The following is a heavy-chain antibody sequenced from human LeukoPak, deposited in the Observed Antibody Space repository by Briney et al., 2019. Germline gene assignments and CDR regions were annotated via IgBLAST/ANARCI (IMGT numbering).Heavy chain of an antibody. CDR3: ARGRSSIAVAGTPYYYCMDV. D-gene: IGHD6-19*01. Sequence: SETLSLTCAVNGGSFSGYYWSWIRQPPGKGLEWIGEINHSGSTNYNPSLKSRVTISVDTSKNQFSLKVRSVTDADRAVYYCARGRSSIAVAGTPYYYCMDVWGKGTTVTVSS. V-gene: IGHV4-34*01. J-gene: IGHJ6*03. CDR2: INHSGST. CDR1: GGSFSGYY.